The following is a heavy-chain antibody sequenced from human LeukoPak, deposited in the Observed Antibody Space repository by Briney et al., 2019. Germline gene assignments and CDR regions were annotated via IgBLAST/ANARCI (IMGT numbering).Heavy chain of an antibody. V-gene: IGHV3-48*03. J-gene: IGHJ4*02. D-gene: IGHD3-22*01. CDR2: ISSSGSTI. Sequence: GGSLRLSCAASGFTFSSYEMNWVRQAPGKGLEWVSYISSSGSTIYYADSVKGRFTISRDNPKNSLFLQMNSLRAEDTAVYYCARLYYDSSGYYYHFDYWGQGTLVTVSS. CDR3: ARLYYDSSGYYYHFDY. CDR1: GFTFSSYE.